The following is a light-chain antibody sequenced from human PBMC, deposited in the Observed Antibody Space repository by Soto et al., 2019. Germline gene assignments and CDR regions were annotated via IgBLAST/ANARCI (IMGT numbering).Light chain of an antibody. V-gene: IGKV3-15*01. CDR2: GAS. CDR1: QSISTK. CDR3: QEYNDWRPIT. J-gene: IGKJ4*01. Sequence: IGITQAPATPSVSPGGRATLSLMASQSISTKLAWYQQRPGQAPRLLIYGASTRAPGIPVRFSGSGSGTDFTLTITSLQSEDFAVYYCQEYNDWRPITFGGGTKVDIK.